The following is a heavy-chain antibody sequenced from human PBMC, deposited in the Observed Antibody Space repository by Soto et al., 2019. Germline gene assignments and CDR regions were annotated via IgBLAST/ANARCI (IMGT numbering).Heavy chain of an antibody. J-gene: IGHJ6*02. CDR1: GFTFDDYA. CDR2: ISGDGGST. Sequence: GGSLRLSCAASGFTFDDYAMHWVRQAPGKGLEWVSLISGDGGSTYYADSVKGRFTISRDNSKNSLYLQMNSLRTEDTALYSSAKDYRGVAGTYYYYGMDVWGQGTTVTVSS. CDR3: AKDYRGVAGTYYYYGMDV. V-gene: IGHV3-43*02. D-gene: IGHD6-19*01.